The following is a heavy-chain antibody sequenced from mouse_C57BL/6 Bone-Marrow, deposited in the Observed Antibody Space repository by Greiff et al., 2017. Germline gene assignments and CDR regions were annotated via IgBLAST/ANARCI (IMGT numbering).Heavy chain of an antibody. CDR3: AIGLREEYYYAMDY. CDR1: GYTFTSYW. J-gene: IGHJ4*01. V-gene: IGHV1-61*01. D-gene: IGHD2-12*01. CDR2: IYPSDSET. Sequence: VQLQQPGAELVRPGSSVKLSCKASGYTFTSYWMDWVKQRPGQGLEWIGNIYPSDSETHYNQKFKDKATLTVDKSSSTAYMQLSSLTSEDSAVYYCAIGLREEYYYAMDYWGQGTSVTVSS.